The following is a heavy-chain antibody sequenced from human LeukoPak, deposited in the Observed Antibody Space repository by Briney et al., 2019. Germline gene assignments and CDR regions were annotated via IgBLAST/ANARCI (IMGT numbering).Heavy chain of an antibody. J-gene: IGHJ3*02. CDR1: GFTFTSYW. D-gene: IGHD1-14*01. Sequence: HPGGSLRLSCEASGFTFTSYWMSWVRQAPEKGPEWVAHIKENGNEQYYADSVKGRFTISRDNVKQSLGLQMNSLRVEDTAVYYWARGPGDFDASYIWGQGTMVTVSS. V-gene: IGHV3-7*01. CDR3: ARGPGDFDASYI. CDR2: IKENGNEQ.